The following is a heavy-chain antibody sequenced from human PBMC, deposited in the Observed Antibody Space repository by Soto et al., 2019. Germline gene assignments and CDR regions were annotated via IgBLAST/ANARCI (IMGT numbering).Heavy chain of an antibody. CDR3: ARDVYPGDQLLYGTAFDY. CDR1: GFTFSSYA. J-gene: IGHJ4*02. D-gene: IGHD2-2*01. CDR2: ISYDGSNK. Sequence: GGSLRLSCAASGFTFSSYAMHWVRQAPGKGLEWVAVISYDGSNKYYADSVKGRFTISRDNSKNTLYLQMNSLRAEDTAVYYCARDVYPGDQLLYGTAFDYWGQGTLVTVSS. V-gene: IGHV3-30-3*01.